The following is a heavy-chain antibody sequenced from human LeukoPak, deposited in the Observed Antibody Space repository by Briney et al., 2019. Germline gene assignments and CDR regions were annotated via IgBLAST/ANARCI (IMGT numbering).Heavy chain of an antibody. Sequence: PGESLRLSCAASGFLVSDNYMHWLRQAPGKGLEWVSVLYTGGSTYYADSGKGRFTISRDNSKNTLYLQMNSLRAEDTAVYYCTRGGGGSFPHYWGQGTLVTVSS. V-gene: IGHV3-53*01. CDR3: TRGGGGSFPHY. CDR2: LYTGGST. CDR1: GFLVSDNY. D-gene: IGHD2-21*01. J-gene: IGHJ4*02.